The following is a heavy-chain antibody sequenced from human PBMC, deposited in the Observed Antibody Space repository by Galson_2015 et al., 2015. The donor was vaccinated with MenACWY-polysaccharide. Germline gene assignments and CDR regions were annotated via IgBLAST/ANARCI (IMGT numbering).Heavy chain of an antibody. V-gene: IGHV3-23*01. CDR2: ISGRGSST. CDR3: AKYSVGGYLNYRIDS. J-gene: IGHJ5*02. D-gene: IGHD1-26*01. Sequence: SLRLSCAASRFTFSGYAMSWVRQAPGKGLEWVSSISGRGSSTYYADSVKGRFTISRDNSKNTLYLQMNSLRAEDTAVYYCAKYSVGGYLNYRIDSWGQGTLVTVSS. CDR1: RFTFSGYA.